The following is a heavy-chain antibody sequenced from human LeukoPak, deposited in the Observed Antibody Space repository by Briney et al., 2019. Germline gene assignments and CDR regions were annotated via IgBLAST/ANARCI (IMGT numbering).Heavy chain of an antibody. CDR2: IYYSGST. J-gene: IGHJ5*02. V-gene: IGHV4-59*12. D-gene: IGHD2-15*01. CDR1: GLSISSYY. Sequence: SETLSLTCTVSGLSISSYYWSCIRQPARKGLEWIGYIYYSGSTNYNPSLKSRVTISVDTSKNQFSLKLSSVTAADTAVYYCARETVVVVAATKAARWFDPWGQGTLVTVSS. CDR3: ARETVVVVAATKAARWFDP.